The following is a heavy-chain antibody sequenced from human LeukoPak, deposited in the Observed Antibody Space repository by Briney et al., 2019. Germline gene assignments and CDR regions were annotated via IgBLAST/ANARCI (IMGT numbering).Heavy chain of an antibody. CDR1: GYTFTSYP. V-gene: IGHV7-4-1*02. CDR3: AREGLGPDDAFDI. D-gene: IGHD1-14*01. CDR2: INTNTGNP. J-gene: IGHJ3*02. Sequence: GASVKVSCKASGYTFTSYPINWVRQAPGQGLEWMGWINTNTGNPTYAQGFTGRFVFSSDTSVSTAYLQISSLKADDTAVYYCAREGLGPDDAFDIWGQGTMVTVSS.